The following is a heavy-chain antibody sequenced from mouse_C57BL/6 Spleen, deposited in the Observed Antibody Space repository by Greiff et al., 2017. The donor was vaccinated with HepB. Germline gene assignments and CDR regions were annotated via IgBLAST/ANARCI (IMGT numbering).Heavy chain of an antibody. Sequence: EVKLVESGGGLVKPGGSLKLSCAASGFTFSSYAMSWVRQTPEKRLEWVATISDGGSYTYYPDNVKGRFTISRDNAKNKLYLQMSHLTSEDTAMYYCARMDYGSSFHWYFDVWGTGTTVTVSS. D-gene: IGHD1-1*01. V-gene: IGHV5-4*03. CDR1: GFTFSSYA. CDR2: ISDGGSYT. J-gene: IGHJ1*03. CDR3: ARMDYGSSFHWYFDV.